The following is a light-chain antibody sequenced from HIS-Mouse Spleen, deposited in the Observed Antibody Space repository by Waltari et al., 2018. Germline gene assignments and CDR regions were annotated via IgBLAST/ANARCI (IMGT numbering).Light chain of an antibody. CDR3: LQHNSYPWT. CDR2: AAS. V-gene: IGKV1-17*03. Sequence: DIQMTQSPSAMSASVGDRVTITCRASQGISNYLAWFQQKPGKTTKRLIYAASSWQSVVPSRFCGSGSATEFTLTISSLQPEDFATYYCLQHNSYPWTFGQGTKVEIK. J-gene: IGKJ1*01. CDR1: QGISNY.